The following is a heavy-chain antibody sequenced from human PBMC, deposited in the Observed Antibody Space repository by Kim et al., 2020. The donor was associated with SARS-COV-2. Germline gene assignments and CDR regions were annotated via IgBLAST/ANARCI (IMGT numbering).Heavy chain of an antibody. CDR1: GGSISSGGYY. D-gene: IGHD2-15*01. CDR2: IYYSGST. V-gene: IGHV4-31*03. J-gene: IGHJ5*02. Sequence: SETLSLTCTVSGGSISSGGYYWSWIRQHPGKGLEWIGYIYYSGSTYYNPSLKSRVTISVDTSKNQFSLKLSSVTAADTAVYYCAREGDIVEYSSWGQGTLLTVSS. CDR3: AREGDIVEYSS.